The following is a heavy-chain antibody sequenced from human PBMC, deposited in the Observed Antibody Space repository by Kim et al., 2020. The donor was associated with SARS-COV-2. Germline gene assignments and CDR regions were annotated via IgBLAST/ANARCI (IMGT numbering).Heavy chain of an antibody. CDR3: ARAAVNMSAAGSFDY. D-gene: IGHD6-13*01. V-gene: IGHV4-34*01. J-gene: IGHJ4*02. Sequence: PSLTSRVTISVHTSKNQFSLKLSSVTAADTAVYYCARAAVNMSAAGSFDYWGQGTLVTVSS.